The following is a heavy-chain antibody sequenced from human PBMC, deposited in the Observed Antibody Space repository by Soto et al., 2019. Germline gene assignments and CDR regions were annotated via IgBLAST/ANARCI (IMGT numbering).Heavy chain of an antibody. Sequence: SETLSLTCIVSGGSISSSSYFWGWTRQPPGKGLEWIGSIYYSGSTYYNPSLKSRVTVSVDTSKNQFSLKLTSVTAVDTAVYYCARREIQGPIAYWGQGTLVTVSS. CDR3: ARREIQGPIAY. J-gene: IGHJ4*02. D-gene: IGHD1-26*01. CDR2: IYYSGST. CDR1: GGSISSSSYF. V-gene: IGHV4-39*07.